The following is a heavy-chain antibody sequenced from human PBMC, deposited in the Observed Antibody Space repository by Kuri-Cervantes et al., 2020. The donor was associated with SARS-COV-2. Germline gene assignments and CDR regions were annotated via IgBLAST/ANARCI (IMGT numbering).Heavy chain of an antibody. D-gene: IGHD5-18*01. CDR3: ARQSLSVYSYGPHYYIDD. J-gene: IGHJ4*02. V-gene: IGHV4-39*01. CDR2: IYYSVST. CDR1: GGSFTISSYS. Sequence: SDTLSLTCTVSGGSFTISSYSWCWIRQPPGKGLEWIGSIYYSVSTYYNLSLKSRDTISVDTSKNQFSLKLSSVTAAHTAVYYCARQSLSVYSYGPHYYIDDWGQGTLVTVSS.